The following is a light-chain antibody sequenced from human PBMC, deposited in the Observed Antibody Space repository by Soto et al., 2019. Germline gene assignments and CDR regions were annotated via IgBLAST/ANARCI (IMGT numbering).Light chain of an antibody. CDR3: SSYTSSSTHYV. CDR2: EVS. CDR1: SSDVGGYNY. J-gene: IGLJ1*01. V-gene: IGLV2-14*01. Sequence: QSALTQPASVSGSPGQSITISCTGTSSDVGGYNYVSWYQQHPGKAPKLMIYEVSNRPSGVSNRFSGSKSGNTASLTISGHQAEDEADYYCSSYTSSSTHYVFGTGTKLTVL.